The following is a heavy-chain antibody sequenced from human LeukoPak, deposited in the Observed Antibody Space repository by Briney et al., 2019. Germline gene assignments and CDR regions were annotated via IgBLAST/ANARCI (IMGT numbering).Heavy chain of an antibody. CDR1: GYTITSYG. CDR3: ARPTQRGLLPEYFDY. V-gene: IGHV1-18*01. Sequence: ASVKVSCKASGYTITSYGISWVRQAPGQGLEWMGWISAYNGNTNYAQKLQGRVTMTTDTSTSTAYMELRSLRSDDTAVYYCARPTQRGLLPEYFDYWGQGTLVTVSS. J-gene: IGHJ4*02. D-gene: IGHD1-26*01. CDR2: ISAYNGNT.